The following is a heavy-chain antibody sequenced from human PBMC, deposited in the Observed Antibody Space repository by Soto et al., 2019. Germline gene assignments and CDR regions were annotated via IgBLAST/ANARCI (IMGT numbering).Heavy chain of an antibody. D-gene: IGHD2-15*01. J-gene: IGHJ6*02. CDR1: GFTVSSNY. CDR2: IYSGGST. CDR3: ARELGGNPYYYYYGMDV. V-gene: IGHV3-53*01. Sequence: GGSLRLSCAASGFTVSSNYMSWVRQAPGKGLEWVSVIYSGGSTCYADSVKGRFTISRDNSKNTLYLQMNSLRAEDTAVYYCARELGGNPYYYYYGMDVWGQGTTVTVSS.